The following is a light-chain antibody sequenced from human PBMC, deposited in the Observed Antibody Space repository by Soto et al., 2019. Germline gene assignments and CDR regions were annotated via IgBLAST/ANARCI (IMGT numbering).Light chain of an antibody. CDR2: GAS. V-gene: IGKV3-15*01. J-gene: IGKJ3*01. CDR3: HQYGNWTPT. CDR1: QSISIN. Sequence: EIVLTQSPATLSVSPGERATLSWRASQSISINLAWYQKKHGKAPRLLIYGASTRATGFPARLRGSGSGTEFTITISSMQSEDLALYYCHQYGNWTPTFGPGTKVDIK.